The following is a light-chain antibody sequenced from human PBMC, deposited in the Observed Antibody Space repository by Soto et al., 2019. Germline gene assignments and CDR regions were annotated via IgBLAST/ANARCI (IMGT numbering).Light chain of an antibody. CDR3: QQRGNWHWIT. J-gene: IGKJ4*01. CDR2: DAS. Sequence: EIVLKQSPDTLSLSPGERATLSCRASQSVNNYLAWYQQKPGQVPRLLIYDASNRATGIPARFSGSGSGTDFTLTISSLETEDSAVYYCQQRGNWHWITFGGGTRVEIK. V-gene: IGKV3-11*01. CDR1: QSVNNY.